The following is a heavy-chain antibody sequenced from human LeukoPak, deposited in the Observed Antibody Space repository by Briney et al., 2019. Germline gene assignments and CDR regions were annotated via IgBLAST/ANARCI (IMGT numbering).Heavy chain of an antibody. V-gene: IGHV3-74*01. CDR3: ARGGFCSGGSCPVDYYYYMDV. J-gene: IGHJ6*03. Sequence: GGSLRLSCAASGFTFSNYWMHWVRQAPGKGLVWVSRINSDGSSTSYADSVKGRFTISRDNAKNTLYLQLNSLRAEDTAVYYCARGGFCSGGSCPVDYYYYMDVWGKGTTVTISS. CDR1: GFTFSNYW. CDR2: INSDGSST. D-gene: IGHD2-15*01.